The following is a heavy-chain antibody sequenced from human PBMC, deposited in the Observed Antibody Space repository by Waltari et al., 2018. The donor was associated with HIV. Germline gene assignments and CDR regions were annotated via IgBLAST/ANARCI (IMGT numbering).Heavy chain of an antibody. CDR1: GGSFSGYY. D-gene: IGHD3-3*01. CDR2: INHSGST. Sequence: QVQLQQWGAGLLKPSETLSLTCAVYGGSFSGYYWSWIRQPPWKGLEWIGEINHSGSTNNNPSLKRRVTISVDTTTTQFSLKLSSVTAADTAVYYWARGQDYDFWSGYYYDYWGQGTLVTVSS. V-gene: IGHV4-34*01. CDR3: ARGQDYDFWSGYYYDY. J-gene: IGHJ4*02.